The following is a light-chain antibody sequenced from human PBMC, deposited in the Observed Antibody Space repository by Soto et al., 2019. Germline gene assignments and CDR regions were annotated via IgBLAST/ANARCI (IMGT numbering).Light chain of an antibody. Sequence: QSVLTQPASVSGSPGQSITISCTGTSSDIGGYNFVSWYQQHPGKAPKLMFYDVTNRPSGVSNRFSGSKSGNTASLTISGPQXEXEAVYYCSSYTSTNTVVFGGGTKLTVL. V-gene: IGLV2-14*03. J-gene: IGLJ2*01. CDR3: SSYTSTNTVV. CDR2: DVT. CDR1: SSDIGGYNF.